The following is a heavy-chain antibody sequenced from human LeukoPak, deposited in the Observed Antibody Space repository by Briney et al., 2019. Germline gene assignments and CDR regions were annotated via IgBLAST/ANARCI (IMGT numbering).Heavy chain of an antibody. D-gene: IGHD1-26*01. CDR3: ARPVVGGSNPPFYYYMDV. J-gene: IGHJ6*03. V-gene: IGHV1-2*02. Sequence: RASLKVSCKASGYTFTGYYMHLVRQAPGQGLEWMGWINPNSAGTNYAQKFQGRVTMTRDTSISTAYMELSRLRSDDTAVYYCARPVVGGSNPPFYYYMDVWGKGTTVTVSS. CDR1: GYTFTGYY. CDR2: INPNSAGT.